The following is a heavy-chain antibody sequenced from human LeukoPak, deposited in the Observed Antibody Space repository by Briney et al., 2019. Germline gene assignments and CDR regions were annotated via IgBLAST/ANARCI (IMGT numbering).Heavy chain of an antibody. V-gene: IGHV3-23*01. J-gene: IGHJ4*02. D-gene: IGHD3-22*01. CDR2: ISGSGGST. Sequence: PGGSLRLSCAASGFTFSSYAMSWVRQAPGKGLEWVSAISGSGGSTYYADSVKGRFTISRDNSKNTLYLQMNSLRAEDTAVYYCAKGALDYYDSSGYYPPHFDYWGQGTLVTVSS. CDR3: AKGALDYYDSSGYYPPHFDY. CDR1: GFTFSSYA.